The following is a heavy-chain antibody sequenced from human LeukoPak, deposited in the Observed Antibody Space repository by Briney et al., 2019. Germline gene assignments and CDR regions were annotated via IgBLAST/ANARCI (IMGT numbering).Heavy chain of an antibody. J-gene: IGHJ4*02. CDR1: GFTFSSYS. V-gene: IGHV3-21*01. D-gene: IGHD6-13*01. Sequence: PWGSLRLSCAASGFTFSSYSMNWVRQAPGKGLEWVSSISSSSSYIYYADSVKGRFTISRDNAKNSLYLQMNSLRAEDTAVYYCARDIAAAGTYFDYWGQGTLVTVSS. CDR3: ARDIAAAGTYFDY. CDR2: ISSSSSYI.